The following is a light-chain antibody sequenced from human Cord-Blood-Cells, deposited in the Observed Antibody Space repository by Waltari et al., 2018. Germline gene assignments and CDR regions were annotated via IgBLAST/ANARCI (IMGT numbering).Light chain of an antibody. CDR3: MQGTHWPT. J-gene: IGKJ1*01. CDR1: QSLVYSDGNTY. CDR2: KVS. Sequence: DVVMTQSPLSLPVTLGQPASISCRSSQSLVYSDGNTYLNWFQQRPGQSPRRIIYKVSNRDSVVPDRFSCSGSGTDFTLKISRVEAEDVGVYYCMQGTHWPTFGQGTKVEIK. V-gene: IGKV2-30*01.